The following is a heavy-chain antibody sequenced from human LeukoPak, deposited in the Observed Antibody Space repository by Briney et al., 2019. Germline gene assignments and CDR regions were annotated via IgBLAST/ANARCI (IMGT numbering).Heavy chain of an antibody. CDR1: GYSFPNYW. Sequence: GESLKISCKGSGYSFPNYWIGWVRQMPGKGLEWMGIIYPGDSDTRYSPSFQGQVTISADKSISTAYLHWSSLKASDTAMYYCAGNPNYYDSGGYPAAFDYWGQGTLVTVSS. CDR2: IYPGDSDT. D-gene: IGHD3-22*01. V-gene: IGHV5-51*01. J-gene: IGHJ4*02. CDR3: AGNPNYYDSGGYPAAFDY.